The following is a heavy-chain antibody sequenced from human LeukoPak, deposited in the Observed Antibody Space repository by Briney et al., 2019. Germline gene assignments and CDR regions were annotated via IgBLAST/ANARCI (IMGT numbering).Heavy chain of an antibody. V-gene: IGHV1-8*01. CDR3: ARFDCSSTSCYWVY. Sequence: GPVKVSCKASGYTFTSYDINWVRQATGQGLEWTGWMNPNSGNTGYAQKFQGRVTMTRNTSISTAYMELSSLRSEDTAVYYCARFDCSSTSCYWVYWGQGTLVTVSS. CDR2: MNPNSGNT. D-gene: IGHD2-2*01. J-gene: IGHJ4*02. CDR1: GYTFTSYD.